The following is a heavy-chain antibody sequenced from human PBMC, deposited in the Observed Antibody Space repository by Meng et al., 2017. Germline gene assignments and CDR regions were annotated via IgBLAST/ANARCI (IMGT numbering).Heavy chain of an antibody. CDR3: ARADRRVGSYGPNWFDP. CDR2: IYYSGST. CDR1: GGSISSGGYY. Sequence: DSGQGLAIPSRTLSPTGTVSGGSISSGGYYWSWTRQHPGKGLEWIGYIYYSGSTYSNPSLKSLVTISVDTSKNQFSLKLGSVTAADTAVYYCARADRRVGSYGPNWFDPWGQGTLVTASS. J-gene: IGHJ5*02. V-gene: IGHV4-31*01. D-gene: IGHD5-18*01.